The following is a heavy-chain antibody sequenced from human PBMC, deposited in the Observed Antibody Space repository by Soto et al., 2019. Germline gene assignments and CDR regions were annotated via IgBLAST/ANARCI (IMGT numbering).Heavy chain of an antibody. CDR3: ARDKITGLVDY. Sequence: QVQLQQWGAGLLKPSETLSLTCAVYGGSFSGYYWTWIRQPPRTGLEWIGEIKHSGSTNYNQSLKSRVTISVDTSKSQATLKLTSVTAASPAVYYCARDKITGLVDYWGQGTLVTVSS. D-gene: IGHD2-8*02. V-gene: IGHV4-34*01. CDR1: GGSFSGYY. CDR2: IKHSGST. J-gene: IGHJ4*02.